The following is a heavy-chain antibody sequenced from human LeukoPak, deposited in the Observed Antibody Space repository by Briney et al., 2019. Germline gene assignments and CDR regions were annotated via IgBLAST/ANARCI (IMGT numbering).Heavy chain of an antibody. CDR2: INHSGST. Sequence: SETLSLTCAVYGGSFNGYYWSWIRQPPGKGLEWIGEINHSGSTNYNPSLKSRVTISVDTSKNQFSLKLSSVTAADTAVYYCARGVAAAGWGQGTLVTVSS. CDR3: ARGVAAAG. CDR1: GGSFNGYY. D-gene: IGHD6-13*01. V-gene: IGHV4-34*01. J-gene: IGHJ4*02.